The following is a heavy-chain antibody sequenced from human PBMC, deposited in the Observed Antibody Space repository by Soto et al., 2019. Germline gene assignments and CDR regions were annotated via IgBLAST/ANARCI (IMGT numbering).Heavy chain of an antibody. Sequence: PLGTQSLPTTVSGGSIGSYAWRWIRQPSGKGLEWIGYIYYSGSTNYNPSLKSRVTISVDTSKNQFSLKLSSVTAADTAVYYCARFPAKYSSSSSDYWGQGTLVTGSS. CDR2: IYYSGST. J-gene: IGHJ4*02. CDR1: GGSIGSYA. D-gene: IGHD6-6*01. CDR3: ARFPAKYSSSSSDY. V-gene: IGHV4-59*01.